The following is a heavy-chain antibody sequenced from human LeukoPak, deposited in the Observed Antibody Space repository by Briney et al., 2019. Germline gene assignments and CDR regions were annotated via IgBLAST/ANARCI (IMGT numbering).Heavy chain of an antibody. CDR3: AKLATVTTSHFDY. CDR2: IRYDGSNK. CDR1: GFTFSSYG. Sequence: GESLKISCAASGFTFSSYGMHWVRQAPGKGLEWVAFIRYDGSNKYYADSVKGRFTISRDNSKNTLYLQMNSLRAEDTAVYYCAKLATVTTSHFDYWGQGTLVTVSS. V-gene: IGHV3-30*02. D-gene: IGHD4-11*01. J-gene: IGHJ4*02.